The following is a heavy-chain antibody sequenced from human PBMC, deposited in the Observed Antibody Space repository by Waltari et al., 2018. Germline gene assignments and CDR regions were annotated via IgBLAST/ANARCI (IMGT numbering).Heavy chain of an antibody. CDR3: ARGSSSPPPLLYYYYMDV. Sequence: QVQLVQSGAEVKKPGSSVKVSCKASGGTFSSYAISWVRQAPGQGLEWMGGISPILGIANYAQKFPGRVTITADKSTSTAYMELSSLRSEDTAVYYCARGSSSPPPLLYYYYMDVWGKGTTVTVSS. V-gene: IGHV1-69*10. J-gene: IGHJ6*03. CDR1: GGTFSSYA. CDR2: ISPILGIA. D-gene: IGHD6-6*01.